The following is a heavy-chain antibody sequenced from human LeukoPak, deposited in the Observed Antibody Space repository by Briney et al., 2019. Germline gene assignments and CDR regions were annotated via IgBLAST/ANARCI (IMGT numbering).Heavy chain of an antibody. Sequence: GGSLRLSCAASGFTFSSYAMHWVRQAPGKGLEWVAVISYDGSNKYYADSVKGRFTISRDNAKNSLYLQMNSLRAEDTAVYYCARDRGSGWYDYWGQGTLVTVSS. D-gene: IGHD6-19*01. J-gene: IGHJ4*02. CDR1: GFTFSSYA. CDR2: ISYDGSNK. V-gene: IGHV3-30*04. CDR3: ARDRGSGWYDY.